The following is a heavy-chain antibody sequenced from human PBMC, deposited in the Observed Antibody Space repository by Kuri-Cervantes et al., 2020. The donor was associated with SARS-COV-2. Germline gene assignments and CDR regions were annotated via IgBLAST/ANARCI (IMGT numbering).Heavy chain of an antibody. CDR2: FDPENGET. V-gene: IGHV1-24*01. CDR1: GYTLTKLH. D-gene: IGHD2-8*02. Sequence: ASVKVSCKVSGYTLTKLHIHWVRQTAGKGLEWMGLFDPENGETVSTQSFQGRVTLTADRSTDTAYMELSSLKSEDTAIYYCAADADCSGGVCFRSSVFVVWGQGTMVTVSS. CDR3: AADADCSGGVCFRSSVFVV. J-gene: IGHJ3*01.